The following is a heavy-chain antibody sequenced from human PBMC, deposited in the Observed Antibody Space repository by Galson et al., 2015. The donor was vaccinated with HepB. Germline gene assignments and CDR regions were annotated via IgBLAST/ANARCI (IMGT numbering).Heavy chain of an antibody. CDR2: IRYDGSNK. V-gene: IGHV3-30*02. J-gene: IGHJ4*02. CDR3: AKGRGSGWYGGGY. Sequence: SLRLSCAASGFTFSSYGMHWVRRAPGKGLEWVAFIRYDGSNKYYADSVKGRFTISRDNSKNTLYLQMNSLRAEDTAVYYCAKGRGSGWYGGGYWGQGTLVTVSS. CDR1: GFTFSSYG. D-gene: IGHD6-19*01.